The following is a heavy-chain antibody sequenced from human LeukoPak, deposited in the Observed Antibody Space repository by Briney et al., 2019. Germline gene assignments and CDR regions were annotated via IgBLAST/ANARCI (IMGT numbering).Heavy chain of an antibody. CDR2: IWYDGSKN. Sequence: PGGSLRLSCAASGFPFRNYGMHWVRQAPGKGLEWVAIIWYDGSKNYYADSVKGRLTISRDNLNNTLYLQMNSLRAEDTALYFCARAPYTTGRSFYFDSWGQGTLVTVSS. V-gene: IGHV3-33*01. CDR3: ARAPYTTGRSFYFDS. J-gene: IGHJ4*02. CDR1: GFPFRNYG. D-gene: IGHD2-2*02.